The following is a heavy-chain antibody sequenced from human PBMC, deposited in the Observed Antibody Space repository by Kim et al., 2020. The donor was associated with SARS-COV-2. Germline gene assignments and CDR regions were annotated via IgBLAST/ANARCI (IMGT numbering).Heavy chain of an antibody. Sequence: ASVKVSCKASGYTFTSYGISWVRQAPGQGLEWMGWISGNNGDTKYAQKLQGRVTMTIDTSTNTAYMELRSLRSDDTAVYYCTRDIVVAGVRFDPWGQGTLAT. J-gene: IGHJ5*02. CDR2: ISGNNGDT. CDR1: GYTFTSYG. V-gene: IGHV1-18*01. CDR3: TRDIVVAGVRFDP. D-gene: IGHD6-19*01.